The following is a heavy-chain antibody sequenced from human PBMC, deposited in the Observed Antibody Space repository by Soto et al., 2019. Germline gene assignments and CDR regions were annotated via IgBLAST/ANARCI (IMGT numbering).Heavy chain of an antibody. J-gene: IGHJ4*02. D-gene: IGHD1-1*01. CDR1: GLPFSQAW. Sequence: EVHLVESGGGLVQPGGSLRLSCAASGLPFSQAWMSWVRQAPGKGLEWVGRIKNKGTTDYAAPVKDRFTISRDDSQNMVYLQMDSLKTEDTAVYYCTTDEADNGNDGDFDYWGQGTLVTVSS. V-gene: IGHV3-15*01. CDR3: TTDEADNGNDGDFDY. CDR2: IKNKGTT.